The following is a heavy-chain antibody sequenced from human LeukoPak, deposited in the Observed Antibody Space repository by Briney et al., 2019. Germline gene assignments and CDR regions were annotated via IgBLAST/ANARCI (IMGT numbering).Heavy chain of an antibody. CDR2: ISSNGGST. J-gene: IGHJ3*02. Sequence: GGSLRLSCAASGFTFSSYAMHWVRQAPGKGLEYVSAISSNGGSTYYANSVKGRFTISRDNSKNTLHLQMGSLRAEDMAVYYCARARGYGGLHDAFDIWGQGTMVTVSS. D-gene: IGHD4/OR15-4a*01. V-gene: IGHV3-64*01. CDR3: ARARGYGGLHDAFDI. CDR1: GFTFSSYA.